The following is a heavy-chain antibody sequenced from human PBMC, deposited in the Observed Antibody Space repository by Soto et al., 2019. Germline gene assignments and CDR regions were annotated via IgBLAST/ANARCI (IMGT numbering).Heavy chain of an antibody. CDR3: PQRPRGYSYHFDY. J-gene: IGHJ4*02. D-gene: IGHD5-18*01. CDR1: GFSLATRGVG. V-gene: IGHV2-5*02. Sequence: QITLKESGPPLVKPTQTLTLTCTFSGFSLATRGVGVGWIRQPQGKALEWLALIYWDDDEGHSPSLKCRLTLPKDISKNQVVLTMTNMVPVDTATYYCPQRPRGYSYHFDYWGQATLVTVSS. CDR2: IYWDDDE.